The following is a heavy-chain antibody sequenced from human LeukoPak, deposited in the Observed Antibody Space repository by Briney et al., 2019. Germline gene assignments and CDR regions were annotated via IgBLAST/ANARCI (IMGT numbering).Heavy chain of an antibody. Sequence: SETLSLTCTVSGGSISSGSYYWSWIRQPAGKGLEWIGRIYTSGSTNYNPSLESRVTISVDTSKNQFSLKLSSVTAADTAVYYCASIPMYYYDTRGAFDIWGQGTMVTVSS. CDR2: IYTSGST. CDR1: GGSISSGSYY. V-gene: IGHV4-61*02. D-gene: IGHD3-22*01. CDR3: ASIPMYYYDTRGAFDI. J-gene: IGHJ3*02.